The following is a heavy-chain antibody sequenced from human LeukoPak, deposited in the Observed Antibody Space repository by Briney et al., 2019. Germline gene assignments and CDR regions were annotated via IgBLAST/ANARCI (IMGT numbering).Heavy chain of an antibody. Sequence: KPSETLSLTCTVSGGSISSSNYYWGWLRQPPGKGLEWLGSISYRGSTFYNPSLKSRVSVSVDTSKNQLSLRLSSVTAADTAVYHCAMLRYFEWANYYFDYWGQGTRVTVSS. D-gene: IGHD3-9*01. J-gene: IGHJ4*02. CDR1: GGSISSSNYY. V-gene: IGHV4-39*01. CDR2: ISYRGST. CDR3: AMLRYFEWANYYFDY.